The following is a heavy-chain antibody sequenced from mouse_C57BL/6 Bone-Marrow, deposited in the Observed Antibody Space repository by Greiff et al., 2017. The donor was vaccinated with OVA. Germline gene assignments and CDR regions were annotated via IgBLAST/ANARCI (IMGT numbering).Heavy chain of an antibody. CDR1: GFNITDYY. J-gene: IGHJ2*01. Sequence: EVQLQQSGAELVRPGASVKLSCTASGFNITDYYMHWVKERPEQGLEWIGWIDPENGDTEYASKFQGKATITADTSSKTVYLHLSSLRSEDTAVYYCTTYRYWGQGTTLTVSS. V-gene: IGHV14-4*01. CDR2: IDPENGDT. CDR3: TTYRY.